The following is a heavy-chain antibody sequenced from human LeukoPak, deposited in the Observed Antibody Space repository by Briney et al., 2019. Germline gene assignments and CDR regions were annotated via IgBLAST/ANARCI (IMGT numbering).Heavy chain of an antibody. CDR2: TKQDGSER. Sequence: GGSLRLSCAASGFTFSNYWMTWVRQAPGKGPEWVANTKQDGSERNYVDSVKGRFTIARDNSKNSLYLQMTSLRGEDTAVYYCASRAGKPGNTPWCFDYWGQGALVTVSS. CDR3: ASRAGKPGNTPWCFDY. V-gene: IGHV3-7*01. J-gene: IGHJ4*02. CDR1: GFTFSNYW. D-gene: IGHD1-7*01.